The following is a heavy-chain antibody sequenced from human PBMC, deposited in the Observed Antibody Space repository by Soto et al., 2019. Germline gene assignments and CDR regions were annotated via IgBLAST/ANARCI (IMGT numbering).Heavy chain of an antibody. V-gene: IGHV4-59*08. CDR1: SGPSSSHN. Sequence: QVHVQQSGPGLVKPSETLSLSCTVSSGPSSSHNWGWIRQPPGRGLEWIGYVYYTGGTSYNPSLKSRVTISADTSTNHISLAVSSVTAADPAVFYCLRQGIDYLPGLVDGWGQGTTVSVSS. D-gene: IGHD1-26*01. CDR3: LRQGIDYLPGLVDG. CDR2: VYYTGGT. J-gene: IGHJ6*02.